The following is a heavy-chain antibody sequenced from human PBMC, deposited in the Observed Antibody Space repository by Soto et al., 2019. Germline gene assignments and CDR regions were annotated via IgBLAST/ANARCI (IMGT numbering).Heavy chain of an antibody. V-gene: IGHV3-23*01. CDR2: IRGSADSA. CDR1: GFTFSSYG. J-gene: IGHJ5*02. CDR3: AKHLWFGESVFDP. D-gene: IGHD3-10*01. Sequence: GGSLRLSCAASGFTFSSYGMSWVRQAPRKGLEWVSTIRGSADSANYADSVKGRFTISRDNSKNMLYLQMNSLRADDTAVYYCAKHLWFGESVFDPWGQGTLVTVSS.